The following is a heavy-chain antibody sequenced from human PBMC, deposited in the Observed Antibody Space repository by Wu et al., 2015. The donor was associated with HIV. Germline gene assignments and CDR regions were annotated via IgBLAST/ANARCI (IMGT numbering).Heavy chain of an antibody. V-gene: IGHV1-69*13. Sequence: QVQLVQSGAEVKKPGASVKVSCKPSGYTFSNFGIAWVRQAPGQGLEWMGRIIPIFGTANYAQKFQGRVTITADESTSTAYMELSSLRSEDTAVYYCARGLAAAGHVDYWGQGNAGSPSPQ. CDR1: GYTFSNFG. D-gene: IGHD6-13*01. J-gene: IGHJ4*02. CDR3: ARGLAAAGHVDY. CDR2: IIPIFGTA.